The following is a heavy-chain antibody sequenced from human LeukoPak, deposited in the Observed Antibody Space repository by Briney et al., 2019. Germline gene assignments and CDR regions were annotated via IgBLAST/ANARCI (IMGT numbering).Heavy chain of an antibody. J-gene: IGHJ4*02. Sequence: SVKVSCKASGGTFSSYAISWVRQAPGQGLEWMGGIIPIFGTANYAQKFQGRVTITAGKSTSTAYMELSSLRSEDTAVYYCARDLTDYDSSGYYFYWGQGTLVTVSS. CDR1: GGTFSSYA. D-gene: IGHD3-22*01. V-gene: IGHV1-69*06. CDR3: ARDLTDYDSSGYYFY. CDR2: IIPIFGTA.